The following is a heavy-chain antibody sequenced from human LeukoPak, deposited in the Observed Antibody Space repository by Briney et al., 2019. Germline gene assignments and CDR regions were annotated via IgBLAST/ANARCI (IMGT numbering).Heavy chain of an antibody. Sequence: PSETLSLTCTVSGGSISSYYWSWIRQPPGKGLEWIGYIYYSGSTNYNPSLKSRVTISVDTSKNQFSLKLSSVTAADTAVYYCARLGSCGWFFDYWGQGTLVTVSS. V-gene: IGHV4-59*08. J-gene: IGHJ4*02. CDR1: GGSISSYY. CDR2: IYYSGST. D-gene: IGHD6-19*01. CDR3: ARLGSCGWFFDY.